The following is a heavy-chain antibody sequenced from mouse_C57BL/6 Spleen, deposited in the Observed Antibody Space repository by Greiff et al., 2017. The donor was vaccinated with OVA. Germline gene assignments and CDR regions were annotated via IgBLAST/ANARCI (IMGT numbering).Heavy chain of an antibody. CDR3: ARDPDSYAMDY. CDR2: INYDGSST. CDR1: GFTFSDYY. Sequence: EVKLMESEGGLVQPGSSMKLSCTASGFTFSDYYMAWVRQVPEKGLEWVANINYDGSSTYYLDSLKSRFIISRDNAKNILYLQMSSLKSEDTATYYCARDPDSYAMDYWGQGTSVTVSS. V-gene: IGHV5-16*01. J-gene: IGHJ4*01.